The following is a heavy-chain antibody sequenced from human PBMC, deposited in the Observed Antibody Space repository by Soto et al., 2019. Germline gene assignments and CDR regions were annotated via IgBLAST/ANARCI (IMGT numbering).Heavy chain of an antibody. Sequence: ASVKVSCKVSGYTLTELSMHWVRQAPGKGLEWMGGFDPEDGETIYAQKFQGRVTMTEDTSTDTAYMELSSLRSEDTAVYYCATDGFGELRFDYWGQGTLVTVSS. J-gene: IGHJ4*02. CDR3: ATDGFGELRFDY. V-gene: IGHV1-24*01. CDR1: GYTLTELS. CDR2: FDPEDGET. D-gene: IGHD3-10*01.